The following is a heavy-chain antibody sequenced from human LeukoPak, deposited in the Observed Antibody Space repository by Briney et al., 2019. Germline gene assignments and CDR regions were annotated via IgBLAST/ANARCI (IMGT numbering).Heavy chain of an antibody. Sequence: ASVKVSCKASGYTFTSYYMHWVRQAPGQGLEWMGWINPNSGGTDYAQKFQGRVTMTRDASISTAYMELSRLRSDDTALYYCARGDDNGDYEAIDWGQGTLVTVSS. D-gene: IGHD4-17*01. J-gene: IGHJ4*02. CDR1: GYTFTSYY. CDR2: INPNSGGT. V-gene: IGHV1-2*02. CDR3: ARGDDNGDYEAID.